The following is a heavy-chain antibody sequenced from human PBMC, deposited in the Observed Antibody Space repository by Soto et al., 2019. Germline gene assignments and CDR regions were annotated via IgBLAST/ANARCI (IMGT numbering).Heavy chain of an antibody. J-gene: IGHJ4*02. D-gene: IGHD4-4*01. Sequence: GGSLRLSCAASGFTFSSYGMHWVRQAPGKGLEWVAVIWYDGSNKYYADSVKGRFTISRDNSKNTLYLQMNSLRAEDTAVYYCARDLMTTVIDYWGQGTPVTVSS. CDR1: GFTFSSYG. CDR2: IWYDGSNK. CDR3: ARDLMTTVIDY. V-gene: IGHV3-33*01.